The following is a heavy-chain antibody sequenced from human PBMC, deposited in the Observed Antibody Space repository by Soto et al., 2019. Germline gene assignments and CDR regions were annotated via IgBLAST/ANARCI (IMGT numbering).Heavy chain of an antibody. V-gene: IGHV3-11*01. CDR1: GFTFSDYY. CDR3: AREWVTMGY. J-gene: IGHJ4*02. D-gene: IGHD3-10*01. Sequence: GSLRLSCAASGFTFSDYYMNWIRQAPGKGLEWVSYISSSGRTIYYADSVKGRFTISRDNAKNSLYLQMNSLRAEDTAVYYCAREWVTMGYWGQGTLVTVSS. CDR2: ISSSGRTI.